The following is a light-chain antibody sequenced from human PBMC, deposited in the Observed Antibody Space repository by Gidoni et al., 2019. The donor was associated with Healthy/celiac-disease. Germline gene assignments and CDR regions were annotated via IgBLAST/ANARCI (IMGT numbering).Light chain of an antibody. V-gene: IGKV1-39*01. CDR3: QQSYSTPRT. CDR2: AAS. CDR1: QSSSSY. Sequence: DLQMTQSPSSLSASVGDRVTITCRASQSSSSYLNWYQQKPGKAPQLLIYAASSLQSVVPSRCSGSGSGTDVTLTISRLQPEDFATYYCQQSYSTPRTFGQGTKVEIK. J-gene: IGKJ1*01.